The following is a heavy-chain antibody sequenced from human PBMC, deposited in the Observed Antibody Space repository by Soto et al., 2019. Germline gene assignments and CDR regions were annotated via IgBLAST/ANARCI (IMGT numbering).Heavy chain of an antibody. J-gene: IGHJ4*02. V-gene: IGHV3-74*01. CDR2: ISGDGSRT. CDR1: GFTFNNYW. CDR3: ARRDWNGGYCDL. Sequence: EVQLVESGGGLVQPGGSLRLSCAASGFTFNNYWMHWVRQVPGKGLVWVSRISGDGSRTHYADFAKGRFTISRDNAKNTVYLQMNSLRVEDTAVYYCARRDWNGGYCDLWGQGILVTVSS. D-gene: IGHD1-1*01.